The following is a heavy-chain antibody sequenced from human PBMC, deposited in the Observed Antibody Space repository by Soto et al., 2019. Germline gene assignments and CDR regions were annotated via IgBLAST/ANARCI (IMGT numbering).Heavy chain of an antibody. Sequence: SETLSLTCTVSGGSISSGYYWGWIRQPPGKGLEWIGSIYHSGSTYYNPSLKSRVTISVDTSKNQFSLKLSSVTAADTAVYYCARESSAEGQWLVHWFDPWGQGTLVTVAS. CDR1: GGSISSGYY. CDR3: ARESSAEGQWLVHWFDP. V-gene: IGHV4-38-2*02. D-gene: IGHD6-19*01. J-gene: IGHJ5*02. CDR2: IYHSGST.